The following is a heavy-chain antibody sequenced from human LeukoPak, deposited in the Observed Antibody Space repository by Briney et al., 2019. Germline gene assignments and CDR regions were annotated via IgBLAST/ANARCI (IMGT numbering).Heavy chain of an antibody. CDR2: ISAYNGNT. Sequence: ASVKVSCKASGYTFTSYGISWVRQAPGQGLEWMGWISAYNGNTNYAQKLQGRVTMTTDTSTSTAYMELRSLISDDTAVYYCASSYDYVWTFDYWGQGTLVTVSS. V-gene: IGHV1-18*01. D-gene: IGHD3-16*01. J-gene: IGHJ4*02. CDR1: GYTFTSYG. CDR3: ASSYDYVWTFDY.